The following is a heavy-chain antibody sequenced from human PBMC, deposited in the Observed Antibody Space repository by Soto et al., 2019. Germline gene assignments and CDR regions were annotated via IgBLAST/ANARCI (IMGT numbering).Heavy chain of an antibody. CDR1: GDSISSHDW. J-gene: IGHJ4*02. Sequence: QVQLQESGPGLVKPSGTLSLTCAVSGDSISSHDWWSWVRQPPNKGLEWIAEIHHSGGTNYNPSLMRRATISVDNTKNQFSLKLISATAADTAVYYCVRKGYYSLDYWGQVTRVSVSS. D-gene: IGHD3-3*01. CDR2: IHHSGGT. V-gene: IGHV4-4*02. CDR3: VRKGYYSLDY.